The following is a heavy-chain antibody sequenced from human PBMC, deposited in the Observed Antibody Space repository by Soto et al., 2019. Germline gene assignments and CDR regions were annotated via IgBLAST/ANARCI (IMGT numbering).Heavy chain of an antibody. J-gene: IGHJ3*02. Sequence: GVSVKVDFKTAGYPFTSYAVHWGRQAPGQRHEWMGRINTGNGNTKYSQKLQGRVTITRDTSASTAYMELDRLRSEDTAVYYCARTYYYGSGSYFDAFHISGQGTLVTVSS. CDR1: GYPFTSYA. CDR3: ARTYYYGSGSYFDAFHI. CDR2: INTGNGNT. D-gene: IGHD3-10*01. V-gene: IGHV1-3*04.